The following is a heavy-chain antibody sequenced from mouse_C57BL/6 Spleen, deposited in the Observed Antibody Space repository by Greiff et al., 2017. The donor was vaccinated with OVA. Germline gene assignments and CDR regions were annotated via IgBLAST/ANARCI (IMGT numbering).Heavy chain of an antibody. CDR1: GYTFTSYW. CDR2: IDPSDSET. CDR3: ARGDRDWFAY. V-gene: IGHV1-52*01. J-gene: IGHJ3*01. Sequence: QVQLQPGATLVRPGSSVKLSCKASGYTFTSYWMHWVKQRPIQGLEWIGNIDPSDSETHYNQKFKDKATLTVDKSSSTAYMQLSSRTSEDSAVDYCARGDRDWFAYWGQGTLVTVSA. D-gene: IGHD3-1*01.